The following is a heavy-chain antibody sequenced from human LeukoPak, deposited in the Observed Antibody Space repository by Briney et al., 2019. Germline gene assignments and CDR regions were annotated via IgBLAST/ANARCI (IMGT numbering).Heavy chain of an antibody. CDR1: GFTFSNYA. V-gene: IGHV3-23*01. J-gene: IGHJ4*02. CDR3: AKINSGSYTDY. CDR2: ISSGGGT. Sequence: GGSLRLSCAASGFTFSNYAMSWVRQAPGKGLEWVSSISSGGGTYYADSVEGRFTISRDNSKNTLSLQMNSLKAEDTAVYYCAKINSGSYTDYWGQGTLVTVSS. D-gene: IGHD1-26*01.